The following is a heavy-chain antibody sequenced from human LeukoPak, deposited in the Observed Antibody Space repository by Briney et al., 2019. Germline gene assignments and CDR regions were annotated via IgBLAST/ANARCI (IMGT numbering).Heavy chain of an antibody. Sequence: PGRSLRLSCAASGFTFSIYGMQWVRQAPGKGLEWVALIWSDGSETYYADSVKGRFTISRDNSKNTLYLQMNGLRAEDTAVYYCARRYCSSTGCYMGYDYYGVDVWGQGTTVTVSS. CDR2: IWSDGSET. CDR3: ARRYCSSTGCYMGYDYYGVDV. CDR1: GFTFSIYG. V-gene: IGHV3-33*01. J-gene: IGHJ6*02. D-gene: IGHD2-2*02.